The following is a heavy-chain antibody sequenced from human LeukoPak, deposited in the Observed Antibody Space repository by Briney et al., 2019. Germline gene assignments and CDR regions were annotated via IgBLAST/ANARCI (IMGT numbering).Heavy chain of an antibody. J-gene: IGHJ3*02. Sequence: GGSLRLSCAASGFTFSSYAMSWDRQAPGKGLEWVSAISGSGGSTYYADSVKGRFTISRDNSKNTLYLQMNSLRAEDTAVYYCAKGMGWNSGAFDIWGQGTMVTVSS. D-gene: IGHD1-1*01. CDR1: GFTFSSYA. CDR3: AKGMGWNSGAFDI. V-gene: IGHV3-23*01. CDR2: ISGSGGST.